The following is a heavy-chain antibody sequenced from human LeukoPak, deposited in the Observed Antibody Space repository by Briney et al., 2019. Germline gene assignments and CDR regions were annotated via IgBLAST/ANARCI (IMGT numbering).Heavy chain of an antibody. J-gene: IGHJ4*02. CDR2: INSDGSTI. CDR1: GFTISNHW. D-gene: IGHD6-19*01. V-gene: IGHV3-74*01. CDR3: TRAVAGGYDY. Sequence: GGSLRLSCVASGFTISNHWMHWARQAPGKGLVWVSRINSDGSTISYADSVKGRFTISRDTAENTLYLQMNSLTTEDTAIYYCTRAVAGGYDYWGQGTLVTVSS.